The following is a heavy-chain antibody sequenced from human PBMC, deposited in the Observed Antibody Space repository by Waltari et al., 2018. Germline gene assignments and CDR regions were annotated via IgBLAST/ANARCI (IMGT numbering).Heavy chain of an antibody. CDR1: GGSFSGYY. D-gene: IGHD3-3*01. CDR3: ARAATYYDFWSGYYRGHNGMDV. V-gene: IGHV4-34*01. CDR2: INHGERT. Sequence: QVQLQQWGAGLLKPSETLSLTCAVYGGSFSGYYWSWIRQPPGKGLEWIGEINHGERTNHSPSLKSLVTISVDTSKNQFSLKLSSVTAADTAVYYCARAATYYDFWSGYYRGHNGMDVWGQGTTVTVSS. J-gene: IGHJ6*02.